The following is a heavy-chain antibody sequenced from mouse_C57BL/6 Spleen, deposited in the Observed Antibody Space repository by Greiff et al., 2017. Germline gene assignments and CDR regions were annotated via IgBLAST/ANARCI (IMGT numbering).Heavy chain of an antibody. D-gene: IGHD4-1*01. CDR1: GFTFSSYA. CDR3: TRDRNWGAWFAY. CDR2: ISSGGDYS. J-gene: IGHJ3*01. Sequence: EVQLVESGAGLVKPGGSLKLSCAASGFTFSSYAMSWVRQTPEKGLEWVAYISSGGDYSYYADNVKGRFTISRDNARNTLYLQMSRLKSEDTAMYYCTRDRNWGAWFAYWGQGTLVTVSA. V-gene: IGHV5-9-1*02.